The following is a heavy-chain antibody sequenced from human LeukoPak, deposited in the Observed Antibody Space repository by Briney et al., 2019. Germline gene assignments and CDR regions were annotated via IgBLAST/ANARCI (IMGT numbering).Heavy chain of an antibody. V-gene: IGHV1-69*06. CDR2: IIPIFGTA. Sequence: SVKVSCKASGGPFSSYAISWVRQAPGQGLEWMGGIIPIFGTANYAQKFQGRVTITADRSTSTAYMELSSLRSEDTAVYYCARVDLPITMAMDVWGKGTTDTVSS. J-gene: IGHJ6*04. CDR3: ARVDLPITMAMDV. D-gene: IGHD3-10*01. CDR1: GGPFSSYA.